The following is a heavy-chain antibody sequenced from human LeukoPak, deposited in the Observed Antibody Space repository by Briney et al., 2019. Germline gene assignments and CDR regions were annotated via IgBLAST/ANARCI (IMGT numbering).Heavy chain of an antibody. CDR2: IIPIFGTT. CDR1: GGSFRSYA. Sequence: SVKVSCKASGGSFRSYAISWVRQAPGQGLEWMGGIIPIFGTTFHAQKFQDRVTFTADESTSTANMELRSLNSEDTAVYYCARAGSRPWEYYFDYWGQGTLVTVSS. D-gene: IGHD1-26*01. V-gene: IGHV1-69*13. J-gene: IGHJ4*02. CDR3: ARAGSRPWEYYFDY.